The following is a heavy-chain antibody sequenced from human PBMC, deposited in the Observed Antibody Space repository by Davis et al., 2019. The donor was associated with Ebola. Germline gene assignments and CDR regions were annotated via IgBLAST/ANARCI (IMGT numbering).Heavy chain of an antibody. CDR2: IYYSGST. CDR3: AGTAMVTGYDY. Sequence: SETLSLTCTVSGGSISSYYWSWIRQPPGKGLEWIGYIYYSGSTYYNPSLKSRVTISVDTSKNQFSLKLSSVTAADTAVYYCAGTAMVTGYDYWGQGTLVTVSS. CDR1: GGSISSYY. V-gene: IGHV4-59*08. D-gene: IGHD5-18*01. J-gene: IGHJ4*02.